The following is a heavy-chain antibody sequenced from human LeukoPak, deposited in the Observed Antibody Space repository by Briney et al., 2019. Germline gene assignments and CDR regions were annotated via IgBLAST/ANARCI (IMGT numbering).Heavy chain of an antibody. J-gene: IGHJ4*02. CDR1: GYTFTSYA. Sequence: ASVKVSCKASGYTFTSYAIHWVRQAPGQRLEWMGWISAGNGNTKYSQNFQGRVTFISNTSATTAFMELSSLRSEDAAVYYCARDATVVTPHYWGQGTLVTVSP. D-gene: IGHD4-23*01. CDR2: ISAGNGNT. CDR3: ARDATVVTPHY. V-gene: IGHV1-3*01.